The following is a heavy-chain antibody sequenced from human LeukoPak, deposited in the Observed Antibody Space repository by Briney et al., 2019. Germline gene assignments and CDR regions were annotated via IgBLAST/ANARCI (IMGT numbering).Heavy chain of an antibody. D-gene: IGHD3-22*01. CDR1: GFTFSSIW. CDR3: ARDISSGYYDAFDI. Sequence: GGSLRLSCAASGFTFSSIWMNWVRQAPGKGLEWVSIIYSGGSTYYADSVKGRFTISRDNSKNTLYLQMNSLRAEDTAVYYCARDISSGYYDAFDIWGQGTMVTVSS. V-gene: IGHV3-66*01. CDR2: IYSGGST. J-gene: IGHJ3*02.